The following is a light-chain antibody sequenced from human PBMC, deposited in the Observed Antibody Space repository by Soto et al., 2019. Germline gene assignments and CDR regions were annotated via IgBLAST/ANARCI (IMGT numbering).Light chain of an antibody. V-gene: IGKV3-20*01. Sequence: EIVLTQSPGTLSLSPGERATLSCRAIQSVSSSYLAWYQQKPGQAPRLLIYGASGRATGIPDRFSGSGSGTDFTLTISRLEPEDFAVYYCQQYRSSPSFTFGPGTKVDIK. CDR1: QSVSSSY. J-gene: IGKJ3*01. CDR2: GAS. CDR3: QQYRSSPSFT.